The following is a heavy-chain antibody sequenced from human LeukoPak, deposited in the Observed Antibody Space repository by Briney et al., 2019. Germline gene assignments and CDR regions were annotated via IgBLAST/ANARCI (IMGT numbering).Heavy chain of an antibody. D-gene: IGHD3-22*01. J-gene: IGHJ4*02. CDR2: IYTSGST. CDR3: ARGHYDTSGYCLDF. V-gene: IGHV4-4*07. CDR1: AGSTRNYY. Sequence: SQTLSLTCTVSAGSTRNYYWSWIRQPARKGLEWIGRIYTSGSTNYNPSLKSRVTMSVDTSKNQFSLKLSSVTAADTAVYYCARGHYDTSGYCLDFWGQGTLVTVSP.